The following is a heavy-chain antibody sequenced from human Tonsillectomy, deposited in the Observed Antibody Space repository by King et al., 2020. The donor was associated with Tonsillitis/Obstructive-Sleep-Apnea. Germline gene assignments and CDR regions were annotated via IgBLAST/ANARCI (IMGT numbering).Heavy chain of an antibody. V-gene: IGHV5-51*01. CDR2: IYPGDSDT. CDR1: GYSFTNYW. D-gene: IGHD2-2*01. J-gene: IGHJ6*03. CDR3: ARFPAAYNYSMDV. Sequence: QLVQSGAEVKKPGESLKISCQGSGYSFTNYWIAWVRRMPGKGLEFMGVIYPGDSDTRYSPSFQGQVTISVDKSISTAYLQWSSLKASDTAMYYCARFPAAYNYSMDVWGKGTTVTVSS.